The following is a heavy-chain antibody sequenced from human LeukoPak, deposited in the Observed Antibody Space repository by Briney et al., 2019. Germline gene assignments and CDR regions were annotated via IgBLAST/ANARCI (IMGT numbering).Heavy chain of an antibody. J-gene: IGHJ4*02. CDR3: AKIWFGEVHLLY. CDR2: ISGSGGST. Sequence: PGGSLRLSCEASGFTFSSYAMNWVRQAPGKGLEWVSSISGSGGSTYYADSVKGRFTISRDNSKNTLYLQMNSLRAEDTAVYYCAKIWFGEVHLLYWGQGTLVTVSS. CDR1: GFTFSSYA. D-gene: IGHD3-10*01. V-gene: IGHV3-23*01.